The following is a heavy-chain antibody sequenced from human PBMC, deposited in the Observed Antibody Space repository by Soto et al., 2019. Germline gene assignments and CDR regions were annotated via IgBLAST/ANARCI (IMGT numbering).Heavy chain of an antibody. CDR1: GFTFSRYA. J-gene: IGHJ6*02. CDR2: ISDDGSNK. D-gene: IGHD5-12*01. CDR3: ARDYYRFNSGYGFSMDV. V-gene: IGHV3-30-3*01. Sequence: QVQLVESGGGVVQPGRSLRLSCAASGFTFSRYAMHWVRQAPGKGLEWVAVISDDGSNKYYADSVKGRFTISRDNSKNTLYLQMNSLRAEDTAVYYCARDYYRFNSGYGFSMDVWGQGTTVTVSS.